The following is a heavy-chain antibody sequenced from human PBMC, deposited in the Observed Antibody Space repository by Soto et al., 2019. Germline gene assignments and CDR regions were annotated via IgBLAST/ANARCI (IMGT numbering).Heavy chain of an antibody. V-gene: IGHV3-11*01. CDR2: ISSSGSTI. Sequence: PGGSLRLSCAASGFTFSDYYMSWIRQAPGKGLEWVSYISSSGSTIYYADSVKGRFTISRDNAKNSLYLQMNSLRAEDTAVYYCARDLNYYDSSGYRRPQDVWGQGTTVTVSS. D-gene: IGHD3-22*01. CDR3: ARDLNYYDSSGYRRPQDV. J-gene: IGHJ6*02. CDR1: GFTFSDYY.